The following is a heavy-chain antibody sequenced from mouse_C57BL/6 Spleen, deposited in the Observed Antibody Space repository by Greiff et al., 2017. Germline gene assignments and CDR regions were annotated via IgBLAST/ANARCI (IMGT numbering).Heavy chain of an antibody. CDR1: GYTFTSYW. J-gene: IGHJ2*01. CDR3: ARYLTMVTTPFDY. V-gene: IGHV1-64*01. D-gene: IGHD2-2*01. CDR2: IHPNSGST. Sequence: QVQLQQPGAELVKPGASVKLSCKASGYTFTSYWMHWVKQRPGQGLEWIGMIHPNSGSTNYNEKFKSKATLTVDKSSSTAYMQLSSLTSEDSAVYYCARYLTMVTTPFDYWGQGTTLTVSS.